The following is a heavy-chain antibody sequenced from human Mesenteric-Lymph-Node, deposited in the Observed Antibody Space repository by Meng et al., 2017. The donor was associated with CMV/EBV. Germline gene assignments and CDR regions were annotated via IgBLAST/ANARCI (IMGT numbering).Heavy chain of an antibody. CDR1: GFTFSTFW. CDR3: ARDEGLVRLGYFDY. D-gene: IGHD6-19*01. Sequence: GESLKISCAASGFTFSTFWMTWVRQAPGKGLEWVANINQAGSDKYYVDSVKGRFTISRDNAKNSLYLQMNSLRAEDTAVYYCARDEGLVRLGYFDYWGQGTLVTVSS. CDR2: INQAGSDK. J-gene: IGHJ4*02. V-gene: IGHV3-7*01.